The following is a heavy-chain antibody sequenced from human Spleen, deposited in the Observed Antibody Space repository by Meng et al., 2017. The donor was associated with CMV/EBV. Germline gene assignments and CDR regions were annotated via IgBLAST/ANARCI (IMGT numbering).Heavy chain of an antibody. Sequence: SVKVSCKASGDTFKSYAFTWVRQAPGQGLEWMGGIIPILGIVNDAPKFQGRVSITADKSTSTVYMEMRSLRSEDTAVYYCARGAYFGAGSYVFDEWSQGSLVTVSS. J-gene: IGHJ4*02. CDR2: IIPILGIV. CDR3: ARGAYFGAGSYVFDE. D-gene: IGHD3-10*01. CDR1: GDTFKSYA. V-gene: IGHV1-69*10.